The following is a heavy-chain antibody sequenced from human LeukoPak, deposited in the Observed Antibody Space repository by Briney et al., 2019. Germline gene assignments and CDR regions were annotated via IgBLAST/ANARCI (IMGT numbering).Heavy chain of an antibody. D-gene: IGHD3-3*01. CDR2: IYYSGST. V-gene: IGHV4-39*07. Sequence: PSETLSLTCTVSGGSISSSSYYWGWIRQPPGKGLEWIGSIYYSGSTYYNPSLKSRVTISVDTSKNQFSLKLSSVTAADTAVYYCARVDYDFWSGYLAWFGPWGQGTLVTVSS. CDR3: ARVDYDFWSGYLAWFGP. J-gene: IGHJ5*02. CDR1: GGSISSSSYY.